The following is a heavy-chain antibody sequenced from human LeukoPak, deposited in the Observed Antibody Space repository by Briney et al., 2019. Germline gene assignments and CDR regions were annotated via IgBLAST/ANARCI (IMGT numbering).Heavy chain of an antibody. CDR3: AKDRASGSGSYSYRGFDY. D-gene: IGHD6-19*01. CDR1: GFTFSSYG. J-gene: IGHJ4*02. V-gene: IGHV3-30*02. Sequence: GGSLRLSCAASGFTFSSYGMHWVRQAPGKGLEWVAFIRYDGSNKYYADSVKGRFTISRDNSKNTLYLQMNSLRAEDTAVYYCAKDRASGSGSYSYRGFDYWGQGTLVTVSS. CDR2: IRYDGSNK.